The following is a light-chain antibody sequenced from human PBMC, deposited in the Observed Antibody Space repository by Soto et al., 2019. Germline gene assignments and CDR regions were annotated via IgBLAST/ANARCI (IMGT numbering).Light chain of an antibody. CDR3: QQYNTDPLT. V-gene: IGKV1-5*03. CDR1: ESISSW. J-gene: IGKJ4*01. Sequence: DIQMTQSPSTLSASVGDRVSITCRASESISSWLAWYQQKPGKAPKILINKASNLESGAPSRFSGSGSGTEFTLTISSLQPDDFATYYCQQYNTDPLTFGGGTKVEIK. CDR2: KAS.